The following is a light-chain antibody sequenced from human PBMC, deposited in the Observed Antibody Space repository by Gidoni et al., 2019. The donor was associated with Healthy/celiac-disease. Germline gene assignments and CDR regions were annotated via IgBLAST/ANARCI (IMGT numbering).Light chain of an antibody. J-gene: IGLJ1*01. CDR2: EGS. V-gene: IGLV2-23*01. CDR1: SSDVGSYNL. CDR3: CSYAGSSTHYV. Sequence: SISCTGTSSDVGSYNLVSWYQQHPGKAPKLMIYEGSKRPSGVSNRFSGSKSGNTASLTISGLQAENEADYYCCSYAGSSTHYVFGTGTKVTVL.